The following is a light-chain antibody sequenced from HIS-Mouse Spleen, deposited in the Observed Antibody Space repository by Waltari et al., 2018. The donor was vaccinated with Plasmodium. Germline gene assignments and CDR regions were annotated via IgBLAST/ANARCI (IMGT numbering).Light chain of an antibody. CDR2: GAS. J-gene: IGKJ4*01. V-gene: IGKV3-20*01. CDR1: QSVSSSY. CDR3: QQYGSSPQIT. Sequence: EIVLTQSPGTLSLSPGERATLSCRASQSVSSSYLAWYQQKPDQAPRLLIYGASSRATGIPDRFSGSGSGTDFTLTISRLEPEDFAVYYCQQYGSSPQITFGGGTKVEIK.